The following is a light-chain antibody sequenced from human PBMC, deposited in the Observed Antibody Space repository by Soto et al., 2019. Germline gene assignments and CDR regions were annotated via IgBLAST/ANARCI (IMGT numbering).Light chain of an antibody. CDR3: QQNYNAPFT. CDR1: QSVLSSSNSKNY. CDR2: WAS. J-gene: IGKJ3*01. V-gene: IGKV4-1*01. Sequence: DIVMTQSPDSLALSLGERATINCKSSQSVLSSSNSKNYLAWYQQKPGQPPKLLIYWASTRESDVPDRFSGSGFGADFPLNISRLQAEDLAIYYCQQNYNAPFTFGPGTKVDIK.